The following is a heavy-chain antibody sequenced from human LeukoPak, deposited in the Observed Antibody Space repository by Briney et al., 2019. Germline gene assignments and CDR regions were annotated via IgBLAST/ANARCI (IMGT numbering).Heavy chain of an antibody. CDR3: ARPPYGGVDY. V-gene: IGHV3-23*01. Sequence: GGSLRLSCAASGFTFSNYAMNWVRQAPGKGLEWVSLISGSTGSTYYADSVEGRFSISRDNSKNTVYLQMNSLRVEDTAVYYCARPPYGGVDYWGQGTLVTVSS. CDR2: ISGSTGST. CDR1: GFTFSNYA. D-gene: IGHD4-23*01. J-gene: IGHJ4*02.